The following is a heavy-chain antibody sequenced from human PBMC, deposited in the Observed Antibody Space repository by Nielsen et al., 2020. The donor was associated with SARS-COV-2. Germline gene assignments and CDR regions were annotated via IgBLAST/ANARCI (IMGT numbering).Heavy chain of an antibody. Sequence: SETLSLTCTVSGGSISSSSYYWSWIRQPPGKGLEWIGEINHSGSTNYNPSLKSRVTISVDTSKNQFSLKLSSVTAADTAVYYCARVSCSSTSCYNWFDPWGQGTLVTVSS. D-gene: IGHD2-2*01. CDR1: GGSISSSSYY. CDR2: INHSGST. V-gene: IGHV4-39*07. CDR3: ARVSCSSTSCYNWFDP. J-gene: IGHJ5*02.